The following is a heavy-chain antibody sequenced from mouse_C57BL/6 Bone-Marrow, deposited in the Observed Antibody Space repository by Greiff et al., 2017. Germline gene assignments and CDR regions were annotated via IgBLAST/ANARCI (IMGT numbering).Heavy chain of an antibody. CDR2: IRNKANGYTT. J-gene: IGHJ3*01. CDR1: GFPFTAYY. Sequence: EVKLVESGGGLVQPGGSLSLSCAASGFPFTAYYMSWVRQPPGKALEWLGFIRNKANGYTTEYSASVKGRFTISRDNSQSILYLQMNALRAEDSATYYCARSNYYGRSSDWFAYWGQGTLGTVSA. V-gene: IGHV7-3*01. CDR3: ARSNYYGRSSDWFAY. D-gene: IGHD1-1*01.